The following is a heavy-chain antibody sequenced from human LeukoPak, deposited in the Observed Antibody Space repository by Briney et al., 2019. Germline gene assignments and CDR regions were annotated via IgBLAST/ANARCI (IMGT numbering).Heavy chain of an antibody. CDR2: ISYDGSNK. J-gene: IGHJ4*02. V-gene: IGHV3-30-3*01. CDR1: GFTFSSYA. Sequence: GGSLRLSCAASGFTFSSYAMHWVRKAPGKGLEWVAVISYDGSNKYYADSVKGRFTISRDNSKNTLYLQMNSLRAEDTAVYYCARARGYSSSWYAPGDYWGQGTLVTVSS. CDR3: ARARGYSSSWYAPGDY. D-gene: IGHD6-13*01.